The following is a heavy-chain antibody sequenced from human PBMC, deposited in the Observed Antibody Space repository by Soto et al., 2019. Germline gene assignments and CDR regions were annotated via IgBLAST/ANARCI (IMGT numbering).Heavy chain of an antibody. J-gene: IGHJ4*02. CDR2: ISAYNGNT. V-gene: IGHV1-18*04. Sequence: XSVKVSCTASGYPFTSYGVIWARQAPGQGLEWMGWISAYNGNTNYAQKLQGRVTMTTDTSTSTAYMELRSLRSDDTAVYYCADIRRDGYSYYFDYWGQGTLVTVSS. CDR1: GYPFTSYG. D-gene: IGHD5-18*01. CDR3: ADIRRDGYSYYFDY.